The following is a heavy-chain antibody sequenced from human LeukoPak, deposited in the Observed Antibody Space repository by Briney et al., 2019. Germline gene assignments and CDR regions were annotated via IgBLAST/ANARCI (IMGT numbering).Heavy chain of an antibody. CDR3: ARDEGALSY. CDR2: IKQDGSEK. J-gene: IGHJ4*02. CDR1: GFTFNSYA. Sequence: GGSLRLSCAASGFTFNSYAMAWVRQAPGKGLEWVANIKQDGSEKYYVDSVKGRFTISRDNAKNSLYLQMNSLRDEDTAVYYCARDEGALSYWGQGTLVTVSS. V-gene: IGHV3-7*01. D-gene: IGHD1-26*01.